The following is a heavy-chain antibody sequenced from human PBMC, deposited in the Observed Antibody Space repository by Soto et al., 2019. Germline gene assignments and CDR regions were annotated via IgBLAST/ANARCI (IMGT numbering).Heavy chain of an antibody. V-gene: IGHV1-3*01. J-gene: IGHJ4*02. D-gene: IGHD6-6*01. CDR2: INAGNGNT. CDR1: GYTFTSYA. CDR3: AREGIAARRFDY. Sequence: ASVKVSCKASGYTFTSYAMHWVRQAPGQRLEWMGWINAGNGNTKYSQKFQGRVTITRDTSASTAYMELSSLRSEDTAVYYCAREGIAARRFDYWAKGTLVTVYS.